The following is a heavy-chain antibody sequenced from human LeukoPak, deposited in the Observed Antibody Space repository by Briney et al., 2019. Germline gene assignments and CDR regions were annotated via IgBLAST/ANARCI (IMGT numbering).Heavy chain of an antibody. CDR2: MYLSGTT. Sequence: SETLSLTCTVSGDSINSLDLWSWVRQPPGKGLEWIGEMYLSGTTHSNPSLKSRVTISVDRSKNQFSLKLSSVTAADTAVYYCARVKVNWFDPWGQGTLVTVSS. CDR3: ARVKVNWFDP. CDR1: GDSINSLDL. J-gene: IGHJ5*02. V-gene: IGHV4-4*02.